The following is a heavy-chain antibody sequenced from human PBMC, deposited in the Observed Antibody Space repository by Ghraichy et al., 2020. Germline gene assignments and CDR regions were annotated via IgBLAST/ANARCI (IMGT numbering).Heavy chain of an antibody. D-gene: IGHD6-19*01. CDR2: INPNSGGT. CDR1: GYTFTGYY. V-gene: IGHV1-2*06. CDR3: AIRAVAGDEYFQH. Sequence: ASVKVSCKASGYTFTGYYMHWVRQAPGQGLEWMGRINPNSGGTNYAQKFQGRVTMTRDTSISTAYMELSRLRSDDTAVYYCAIRAVAGDEYFQHWGQGTLVTVSS. J-gene: IGHJ1*01.